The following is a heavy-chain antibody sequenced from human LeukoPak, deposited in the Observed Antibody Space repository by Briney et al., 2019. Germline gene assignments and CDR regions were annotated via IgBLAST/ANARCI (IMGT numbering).Heavy chain of an antibody. V-gene: IGHV4-39*07. J-gene: IGHJ4*02. CDR2: IYYSGST. CDR3: AAFRDGYNWHLDY. CDR1: GGSISSSSYY. Sequence: PSETLSLTCTVSGGSISSSSYYWGWIRQPPGKGLEWIGSIYYSGSTYYNPSLKSRVTISVDRSKNQFSLKLSSVTAADTAVYYCAAFRDGYNWHLDYWGQGTLVTVSS. D-gene: IGHD5-24*01.